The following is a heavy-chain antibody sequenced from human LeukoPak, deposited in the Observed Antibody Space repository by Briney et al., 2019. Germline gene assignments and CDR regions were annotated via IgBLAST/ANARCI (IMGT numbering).Heavy chain of an antibody. CDR1: GYTFTSYA. J-gene: IGHJ4*01. D-gene: IGHD2-2*01. V-gene: IGHV7-4-1*02. Sequence: ASVKVSCKASGYTFTSYAVNWVRQAPGQGLEWMGWINTNTGNPTYAQGFTGRFVFSLDTSVSTAYLQISSLKAEDTAVYYCATQYCSSTSCYGDYWGHGTLVTVSS. CDR3: ATQYCSSTSCYGDY. CDR2: INTNTGNP.